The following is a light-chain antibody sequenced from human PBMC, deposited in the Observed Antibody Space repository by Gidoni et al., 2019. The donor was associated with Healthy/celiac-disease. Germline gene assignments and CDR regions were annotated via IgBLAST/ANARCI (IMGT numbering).Light chain of an antibody. CDR2: DVS. CDR1: SSDVGFYNY. J-gene: IGLJ2*01. Sequence: QYVLTQTASASGSPGQSFTISCTGTSSDVGFYNYVSWYQQHPGKAPTLVIYDVSNRPSGVSNRFSCSKSGNTASLTISGLQAEDEADYYCSSYTSSSTPVVFGGVTKLTVL. V-gene: IGLV2-14*01. CDR3: SSYTSSSTPVV.